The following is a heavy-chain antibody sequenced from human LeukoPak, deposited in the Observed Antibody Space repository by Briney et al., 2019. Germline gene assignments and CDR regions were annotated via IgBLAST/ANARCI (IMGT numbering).Heavy chain of an antibody. CDR1: GFTFSSYA. V-gene: IGHV3-30-3*01. J-gene: IGHJ5*02. Sequence: TGGSLRLSCAASGFTFSSYAMHWVRQAPGKGLEWVAVISYDGSNKYYADSVKGRFTISRDNSKNTLYLQMNSLRAEDTAVYYCAREDRGYYDFWSGYPKAGFDPWGQGTLVTVSS. CDR2: ISYDGSNK. D-gene: IGHD3-3*01. CDR3: AREDRGYYDFWSGYPKAGFDP.